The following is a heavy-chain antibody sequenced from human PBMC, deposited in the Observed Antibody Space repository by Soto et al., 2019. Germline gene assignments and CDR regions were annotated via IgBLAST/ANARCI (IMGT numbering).Heavy chain of an antibody. CDR3: AKALGKLWLLWFDP. Sequence: HPGGSLRLSCAASGFTFSSYGMHWVRQAPGKGLEWVAVISYDGSNKYYADSVKGRFTISRDNSKNTLYLQMNSLRAEDTVVYYCAKALGKLWLLWFDPWGQGTLVTVSS. J-gene: IGHJ5*02. CDR2: ISYDGSNK. CDR1: GFTFSSYG. V-gene: IGHV3-30*18. D-gene: IGHD5-18*01.